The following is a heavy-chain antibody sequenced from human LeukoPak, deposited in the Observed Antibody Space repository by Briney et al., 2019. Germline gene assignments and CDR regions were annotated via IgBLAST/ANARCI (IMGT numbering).Heavy chain of an antibody. Sequence: PGGSLRLSCAASGFTFSSYGMHWVRQAPGKGLEWVAVISYDGSNKYYADSVKGRFTISRDNSKNPLYLQMNSLRAEDTAVYYCAKTNLGYCSSTSCYGNDYWGQGTLVTVSS. D-gene: IGHD2-2*01. CDR3: AKTNLGYCSSTSCYGNDY. CDR2: ISYDGSNK. J-gene: IGHJ4*02. CDR1: GFTFSSYG. V-gene: IGHV3-30*18.